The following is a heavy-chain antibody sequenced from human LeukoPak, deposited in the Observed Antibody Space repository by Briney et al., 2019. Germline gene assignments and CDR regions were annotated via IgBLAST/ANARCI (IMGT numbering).Heavy chain of an antibody. D-gene: IGHD6-19*01. CDR1: GGSISSGGYS. V-gene: IGHV4-30-2*01. CDR3: ARVLSPTQWLVREVTPDP. Sequence: SETLSLTCAVSGGSISSGGYSWSWIRQPPGKGLEWIGYIYHSGSTYYNPSLKSRVTISVDTSKNQFSLKLSSVTAADTAVYYCARVLSPTQWLVREVTPDPWGQGTLVTVSS. CDR2: IYHSGST. J-gene: IGHJ5*02.